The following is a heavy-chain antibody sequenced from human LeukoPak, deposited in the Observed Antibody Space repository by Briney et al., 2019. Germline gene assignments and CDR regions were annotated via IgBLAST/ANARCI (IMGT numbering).Heavy chain of an antibody. D-gene: IGHD1-26*01. Sequence: PSETLSLTCAVYGGSFSGYFWSWIRQPPGKGLEWIGEINHSGSTNYNPSLKSRVTISVDTSENQFSLKLSSVTAADTAVYYCARGPRGSDYYYYYMDVWGKGTTVTISS. CDR1: GGSFSGYF. CDR2: INHSGST. J-gene: IGHJ6*03. CDR3: ARGPRGSDYYYYYMDV. V-gene: IGHV4-34*01.